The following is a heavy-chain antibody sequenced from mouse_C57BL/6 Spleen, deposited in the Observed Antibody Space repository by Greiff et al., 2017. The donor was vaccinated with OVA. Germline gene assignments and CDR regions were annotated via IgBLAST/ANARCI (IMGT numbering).Heavy chain of an antibody. CDR2: IDPSDSYT. V-gene: IGHV1-50*01. CDR1: GYTFTSYW. Sequence: QVQLKQPGAELVKPGASVKLSCKASGYTFTSYWMQWVKQRPGQGLEWIGEIDPSDSYTNYNQKFKGKATLTVDTSSSTAYMQLSSLTSEDSAVYYCAMGGFITTASRGPYFDVWGTGTTVTVSS. D-gene: IGHD1-1*01. J-gene: IGHJ1*03. CDR3: AMGGFITTASRGPYFDV.